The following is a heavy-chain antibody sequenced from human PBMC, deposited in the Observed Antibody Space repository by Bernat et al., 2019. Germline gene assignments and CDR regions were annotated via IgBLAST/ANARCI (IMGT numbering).Heavy chain of an antibody. J-gene: IGHJ6*02. Sequence: QITLKASSPTLMKPPPSLPLTRPFSGFSLSPSGVGAGWIRQPPGKALEWLALIYWDDDKRYSPSLKSRLTITKDTSKNQVVLTMTNMDPVDTATYYCAHTLKGYCSSTSCYEGPYYYYGMDVWGQGTTVTVSS. V-gene: IGHV2-5*02. CDR3: AHTLKGYCSSTSCYEGPYYYYGMDV. D-gene: IGHD2-2*01. CDR2: IYWDDDK. CDR1: GFSLSPSGVG.